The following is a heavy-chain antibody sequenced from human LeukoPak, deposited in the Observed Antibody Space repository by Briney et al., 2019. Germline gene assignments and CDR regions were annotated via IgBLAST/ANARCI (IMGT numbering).Heavy chain of an antibody. V-gene: IGHV4-31*03. CDR3: ARDSSGWSGWFDP. Sequence: SETLSLTCTVSGGSISSGGYYWSWLRQHPGTGLEWIGYIYYSGSTYYNPSLKSRVTISVDTSKYQFSLKLSSVTAADTAVYYCARDSSGWSGWFDPWGQGTLVTVSS. D-gene: IGHD6-19*01. CDR1: GGSISSGGYY. J-gene: IGHJ5*02. CDR2: IYYSGST.